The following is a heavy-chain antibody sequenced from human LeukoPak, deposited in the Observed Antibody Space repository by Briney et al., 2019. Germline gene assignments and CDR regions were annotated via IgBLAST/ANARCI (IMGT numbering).Heavy chain of an antibody. V-gene: IGHV5-51*01. J-gene: IGHJ4*02. CDR3: ARSYCSSTSCHYYFDY. D-gene: IGHD2-2*01. Sequence: GESLKISCKGSGYSFTSYWIGWVRQMPGKGLEWMGIIYPGDPDTRYSPSFQGQVTISADKSISTAYLQWSSLKASDTAMYYCARSYCSSTSCHYYFDYWGQGTLVTVSS. CDR2: IYPGDPDT. CDR1: GYSFTSYW.